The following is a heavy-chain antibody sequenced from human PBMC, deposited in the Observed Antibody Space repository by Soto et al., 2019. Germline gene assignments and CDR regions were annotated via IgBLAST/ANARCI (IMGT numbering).Heavy chain of an antibody. CDR3: AKGVVRAPRYYCGMDV. V-gene: IGHV3-23*01. CDR1: GFTFSSYA. J-gene: IGHJ6*02. Sequence: PGGSLRLSCAASGFTFSSYAMSWVRQAPGKGLEWVSAISGSGGSTYYADSVKGRFTISRDNSKNTLYLQMNSLRAEDTAVYYCAKGVVRAPRYYCGMDVWGQGTTVTVSS. D-gene: IGHD3-10*01. CDR2: ISGSGGST.